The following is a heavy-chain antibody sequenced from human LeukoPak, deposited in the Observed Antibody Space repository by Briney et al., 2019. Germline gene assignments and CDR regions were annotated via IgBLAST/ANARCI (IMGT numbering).Heavy chain of an antibody. CDR2: IYYSGST. CDR1: GGSISSSSYY. CDR3: ARLVAIIVGATEFAY. D-gene: IGHD1-26*01. J-gene: IGHJ4*02. Sequence: SETLSLTCTVSGGSISSSSYYWGWIRQPPGKGLEWIGSIYYSGSTYYNPSLKSRVTISVDTSKNQFSLKLSSVTAADTAVYYCARLVAIIVGATEFAYWGQGTLVTVSS. V-gene: IGHV4-39*01.